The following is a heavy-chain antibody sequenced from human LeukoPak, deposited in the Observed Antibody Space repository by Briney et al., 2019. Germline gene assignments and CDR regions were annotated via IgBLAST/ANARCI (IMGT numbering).Heavy chain of an antibody. V-gene: IGHV3-30*03. CDR2: ISSDGTNK. J-gene: IGHJ4*02. CDR3: RAATRYLDYYYDY. CDR1: GITLSDYG. D-gene: IGHD3-22*01. Sequence: GGSLRLSCAVSGITLSDYGMSWVRQAPGKGLEWIAVISSDGTNKYYADSVRGRFTISRDNSKDTLYLQMSSLRIEDTAIYYCRAATRYLDYYYDYWGQGTLVTVSS.